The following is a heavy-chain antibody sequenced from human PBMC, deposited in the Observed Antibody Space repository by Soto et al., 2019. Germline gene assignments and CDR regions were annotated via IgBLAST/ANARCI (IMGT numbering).Heavy chain of an antibody. V-gene: IGHV1-18*01. CDR1: GYTFTSYG. CDR2: ISAYNGNT. D-gene: IGHD2-21*02. J-gene: IGHJ4*02. CDR3: ARATTARVTARFFDY. Sequence: ASVKVSCKASGYTFTSYGISWVRQAPGQRLEWMGWISAYNGNTNYAQKLQGRVTMTTDTSTSTAYMELRSLRSDDTAVYYCARATTARVTARFFDYWGQGTLVTVSS.